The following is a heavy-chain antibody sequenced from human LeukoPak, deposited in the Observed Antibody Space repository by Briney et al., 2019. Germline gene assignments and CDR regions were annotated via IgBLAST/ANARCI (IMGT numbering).Heavy chain of an antibody. J-gene: IGHJ5*02. CDR2: IYSGGST. Sequence: GGSLRLSCAASGFTISSDYMSWVRQAPGKGLEWVSVIYSGGSTYYADSVKGRFTISRDKAKNTVYLQMNSLRFEDTAMYYCARNWFDPWGQGTLVTVSS. CDR3: ARNWFDP. CDR1: GFTISSDY. V-gene: IGHV3-53*05.